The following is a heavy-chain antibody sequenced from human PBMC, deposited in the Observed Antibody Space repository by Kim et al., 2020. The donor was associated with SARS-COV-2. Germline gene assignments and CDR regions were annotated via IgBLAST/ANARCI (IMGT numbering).Heavy chain of an antibody. J-gene: IGHJ6*02. CDR3: ARDLKLGRIVVVPAAMRGAWRYYYGMDV. D-gene: IGHD2-2*01. V-gene: IGHV3-48*03. CDR1: GFTFSSYE. Sequence: GGSLRLSCAASGFTFSSYEMNWVRQAPGKGLEWVSYISSSGSTIYYADSVKGRFTISRDNAKNSLYLQMNSLRAEDTAVYYCARDLKLGRIVVVPAAMRGAWRYYYGMDVWGQGTTVTVSS. CDR2: ISSSGSTI.